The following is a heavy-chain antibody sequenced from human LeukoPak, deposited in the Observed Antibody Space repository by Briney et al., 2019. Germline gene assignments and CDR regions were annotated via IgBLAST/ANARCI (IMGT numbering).Heavy chain of an antibody. CDR2: ISLYNGNT. CDR3: GRVRILAGAAGAFVAY. CDR1: GYTFTKYH. D-gene: IGHD1-26*01. V-gene: IGHV1-18*01. J-gene: IGHJ4*02. Sequence: ASVKVSCMASGYTFTKYHISWVRQAPGQGLEWMGWISLYNGNTNYAQKLQGRVTMTTDTSTSTAYMELRSLRSDNTAVYYCGRVRILAGAAGAFVAYWGQGSLVTVSS.